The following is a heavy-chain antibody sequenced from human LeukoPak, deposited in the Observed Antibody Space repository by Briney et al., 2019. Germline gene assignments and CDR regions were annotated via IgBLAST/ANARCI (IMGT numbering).Heavy chain of an antibody. D-gene: IGHD1-26*01. CDR2: ICPADSET. CDR3: ARREGGSYGFDY. Sequence: GESLKISCKGSGYSFTSYCIAWVRQMPGTGLEWMGIICPADSETTYGPSFQGQVTISADKSISTAYLQWNSLKASDTAMYYCARREGGSYGFDYWGQGTPVTVSS. J-gene: IGHJ4*02. V-gene: IGHV5-51*01. CDR1: GYSFTSYC.